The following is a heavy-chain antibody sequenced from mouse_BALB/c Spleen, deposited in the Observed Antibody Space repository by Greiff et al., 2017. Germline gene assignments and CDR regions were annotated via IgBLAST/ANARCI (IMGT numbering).Heavy chain of an antibody. CDR3: ARDPTYAMDY. CDR1: GFSLTSYG. CDR2: IWAGGST. Sequence: VQLVESGPGLVAPSQSLTISCTASGFSLTSYGVHWVRQPPGKGLEWLGVIWAGGSTNYNSALMSSLSISKDNSKSHAFLKMNSLPTYDTAMYYCARDPTYAMDYWGQGTSGTVSS. V-gene: IGHV2-9*02. J-gene: IGHJ4*01.